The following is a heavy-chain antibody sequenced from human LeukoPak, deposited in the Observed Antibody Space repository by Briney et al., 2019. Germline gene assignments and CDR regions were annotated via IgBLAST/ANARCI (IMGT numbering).Heavy chain of an antibody. V-gene: IGHV3-30*18. CDR1: GFTFSSYG. CDR2: ISYDGSNK. CDR3: AKDSRRVSTVTAMVTKTRTFLDY. J-gene: IGHJ4*02. D-gene: IGHD5-18*01. Sequence: PGRSLRLSCAASGFTFSSYGMHWVRQAPGKGLEWVAVISYDGSNKYYADSVKGRFTISRDNSKNTLFLQMNSLRAEDTAVYYCAKDSRRVSTVTAMVTKTRTFLDYWGQGTLVTVSS.